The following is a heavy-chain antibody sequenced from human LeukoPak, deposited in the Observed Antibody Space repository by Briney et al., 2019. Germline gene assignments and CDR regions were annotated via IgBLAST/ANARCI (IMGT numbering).Heavy chain of an antibody. Sequence: GGSLRLSCAASGFTFSSYSMNWVRQAPGKGLEWVSSISSSSSYIYYADSVKGRFTISRDNAKNSLYLQMNSLRAEDTAVYYCARGLMVAGNGWDYWGQGTLVTVSS. D-gene: IGHD6-19*01. V-gene: IGHV3-21*01. J-gene: IGHJ4*02. CDR3: ARGLMVAGNGWDY. CDR1: GFTFSSYS. CDR2: ISSSSSYI.